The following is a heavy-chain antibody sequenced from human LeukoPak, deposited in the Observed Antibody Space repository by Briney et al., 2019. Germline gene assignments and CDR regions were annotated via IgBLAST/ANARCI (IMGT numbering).Heavy chain of an antibody. V-gene: IGHV3-23*01. J-gene: IGHJ6*02. CDR1: GFTFSSYA. D-gene: IGHD2-15*01. CDR2: ISGSGGST. CDR3: ARDRGGSTYYYYGMDV. Sequence: GGSLRLSCAASGFTFSSYAMSWVRQAPGKGLEWVSAISGSGGSTYYADSVKGRFTISRDNSKNTLYLQMNSLRAEDTAVYYCARDRGGSTYYYYGMDVWGQGTTVTVSS.